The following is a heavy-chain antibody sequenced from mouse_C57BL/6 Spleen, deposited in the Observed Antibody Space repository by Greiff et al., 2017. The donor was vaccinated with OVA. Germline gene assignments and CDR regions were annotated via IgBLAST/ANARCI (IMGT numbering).Heavy chain of an antibody. CDR2: ISSGSSTI. J-gene: IGHJ4*01. V-gene: IGHV5-17*01. CDR3: ARDSNYGNYAMDY. CDR1: GFTFSDYG. Sequence: VESGGGLVKPGGSLKLSCAASGFTFSDYGMHWVRQAPEKGLEWVAYISSGSSTIYYADTVKGRFTISRDNAKNTLFLQMTSLRSEDTAMYYCARDSNYGNYAMDYWGQGTSVTVSS. D-gene: IGHD2-5*01.